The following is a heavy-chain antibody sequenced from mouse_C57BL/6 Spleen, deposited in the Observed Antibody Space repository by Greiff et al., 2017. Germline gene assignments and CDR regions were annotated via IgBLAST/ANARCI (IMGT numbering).Heavy chain of an antibody. CDR3: ARGASYGSSPYSAMDY. CDR1: GFSLTSYG. D-gene: IGHD1-1*01. V-gene: IGHV2-6*03. CDR2: IWSDGST. Sequence: QVQLKESGPGLVAPSQSLSITCTVSGFSLTSYGVHWVRQPPGKGLEWLVVIWSDGSTTYNSALKSRLSISKDNSKSQVFLKMNSLQTDDTAMYYCARGASYGSSPYSAMDYWGQGTSVTVSS. J-gene: IGHJ4*01.